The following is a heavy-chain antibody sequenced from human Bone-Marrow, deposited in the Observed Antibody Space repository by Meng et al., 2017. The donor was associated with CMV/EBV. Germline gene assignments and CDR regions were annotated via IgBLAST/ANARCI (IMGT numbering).Heavy chain of an antibody. V-gene: IGHV4-38-2*02. CDR3: ASGSSGGTLYFEY. J-gene: IGHJ4*02. CDR2: IYHSGSN. CDR1: GYSISSGYY. Sequence: SETLSLTCTVSGYSISSGYYWGWFRQPPGKGLEWIGSIYHSGSNYYNPSLKSRVTISVYTSKNQCSLELSSVTAADTAVYYCASGSSGGTLYFEYWGQGTLVTVSS. D-gene: IGHD2-15*01.